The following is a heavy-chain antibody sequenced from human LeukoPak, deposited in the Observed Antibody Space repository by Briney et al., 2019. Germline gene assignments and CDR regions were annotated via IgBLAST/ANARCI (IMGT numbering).Heavy chain of an antibody. CDR2: VYYTGNT. Sequence: PGGSLRLSCAVSGFTFNIFSMHWVRQPPGKGLEWIGSVYYTGNTYYNASLKSRVTIVIDTSKNQISLRLTSVTATDTAMYYCARQTGSGLFTLPGGQGTLVTVSS. CDR1: GFTFNIFSMH. V-gene: IGHV4-39*01. D-gene: IGHD3/OR15-3a*01. CDR3: ARQTGSGLFTLP. J-gene: IGHJ4*02.